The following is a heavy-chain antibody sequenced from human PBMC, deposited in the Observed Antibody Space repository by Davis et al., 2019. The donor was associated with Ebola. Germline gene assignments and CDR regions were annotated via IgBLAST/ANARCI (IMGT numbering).Heavy chain of an antibody. J-gene: IGHJ4*02. CDR3: ARGRISGWRRLDY. CDR2: INHSGSI. D-gene: IGHD6-19*01. Sequence: MPGGSLRLSCAVYGGSFNDYYWTWIRQPPGKGLGWIGEINHSGSINYNPSLKTRVTISLDTSKNHSSLKLNSVTAADTAVYYCARGRISGWRRLDYWGQGTLVTVSS. V-gene: IGHV4-34*01. CDR1: GGSFNDYY.